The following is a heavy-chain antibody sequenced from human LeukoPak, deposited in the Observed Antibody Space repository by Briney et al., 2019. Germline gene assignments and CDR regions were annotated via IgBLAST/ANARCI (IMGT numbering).Heavy chain of an antibody. CDR1: EFTFGSYG. CDR2: IRYDGSNK. J-gene: IGHJ4*02. CDR3: AKDQRFLEWLPSPFDY. D-gene: IGHD3-3*01. Sequence: GGSLRLSCAASEFTFGSYGMHWVRQAPGKGLEWVAFIRYDGSNKYYAESVKGRFTVSRDNSKNTLYLQMNSLRAEDTAVYYCAKDQRFLEWLPSPFDYWGQGTLVTVSS. V-gene: IGHV3-30*02.